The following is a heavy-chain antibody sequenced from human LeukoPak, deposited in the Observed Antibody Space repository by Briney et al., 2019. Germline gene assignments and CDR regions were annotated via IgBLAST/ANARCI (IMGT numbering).Heavy chain of an antibody. CDR3: ARDSTYYYDSGSSGPHYFDN. D-gene: IGHD3-10*01. CDR1: GFTFSNYA. V-gene: IGHV3-30*01. CDR2: ISSGGTYE. Sequence: GGSLRLSCVASGFTFSNYAMHWVGQAPGKGLEWVSLISSGGTYEYYADSVKGRFTISRDNSKNTLYLQLNSLRAEDTAVYYCARDSTYYYDSGSSGPHYFDNWGQGTLVTVSS. J-gene: IGHJ4*02.